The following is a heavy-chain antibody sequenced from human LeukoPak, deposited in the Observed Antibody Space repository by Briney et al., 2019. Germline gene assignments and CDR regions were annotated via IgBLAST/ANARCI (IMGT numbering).Heavy chain of an antibody. Sequence: PGGSLRLSCAASGFTFSNAWLSWVRQAPGKGLEWVGRIKSIRIGETTDYAAPVKGRLTISRDDSKNTLYLQMNSLKTEDTAVYYCTTVGGTPDWDNWGQGTLVTVSS. CDR3: TTVGGTPDWDN. D-gene: IGHD1-26*01. CDR1: GFTFSNAW. CDR2: IKSIRIGETT. V-gene: IGHV3-15*01. J-gene: IGHJ4*02.